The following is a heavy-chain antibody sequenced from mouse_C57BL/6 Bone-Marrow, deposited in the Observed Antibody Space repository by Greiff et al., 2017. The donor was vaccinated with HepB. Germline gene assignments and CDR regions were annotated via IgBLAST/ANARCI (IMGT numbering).Heavy chain of an antibody. J-gene: IGHJ4*01. CDR2: IYPGDGDT. D-gene: IGHD1-1*01. CDR3: ARWGTGVATDYAMDY. V-gene: IGHV1-82*01. CDR1: GYAFSSSW. Sequence: QVQLQQSGPELVKPGASVKISCKASGYAFSSSWMNWVKQRPGKGLEWIGRIYPGDGDTNYNGKFKGKATLTADKSSSTAYMQLSSLTSGDSAVYFCARWGTGVATDYAMDYWGKGTSVTVSS.